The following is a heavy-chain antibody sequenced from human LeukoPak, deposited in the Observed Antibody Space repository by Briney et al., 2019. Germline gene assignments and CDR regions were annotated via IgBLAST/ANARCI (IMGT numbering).Heavy chain of an antibody. CDR2: INHRGRT. J-gene: IGHJ6*02. D-gene: IGHD2-2*01. CDR1: GGSFSGYY. V-gene: IGHV4-34*01. Sequence: SETLSLTCAVYGGSFSGYYWSWIRQPPGKGLEWMGEINHRGRTNYNPSLKRRVTISVDTSKNQFSLKLSSVTAADTAVYYCARDRRVVPAAIPYYYYGMDVWGQGTTVTVSS. CDR3: ARDRRVVPAAIPYYYYGMDV.